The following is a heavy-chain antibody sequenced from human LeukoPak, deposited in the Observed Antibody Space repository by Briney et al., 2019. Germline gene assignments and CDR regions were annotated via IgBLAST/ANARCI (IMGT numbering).Heavy chain of an antibody. CDR1: GVTFSSYG. V-gene: IGHV3-23*01. CDR2: ISGSGGST. Sequence: PGGSLRLSCAASGVTFSSYGMSWVRQAPGKGLEWVSAISGSGGSTYYADSVKGRFTISRDNSKNTLYLQMNSLRAEDTAVYYCARGDDYYDSSGYYYPIDYWGQGTLVTVSS. D-gene: IGHD3-22*01. J-gene: IGHJ4*02. CDR3: ARGDDYYDSSGYYYPIDY.